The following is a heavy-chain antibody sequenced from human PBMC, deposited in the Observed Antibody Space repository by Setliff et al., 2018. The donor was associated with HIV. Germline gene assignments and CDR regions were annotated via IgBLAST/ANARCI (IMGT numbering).Heavy chain of an antibody. CDR2: YIPTLHIT. CDR3: ARGGTYVERLFPPSYYMDL. Sequence: SVKVSCKSSGGSFNGQALNWVRQAPGQGLQWMGGYIPTLHITRYAEDIQRARVTISADTSTGAIYLDLRGLRVDDTAVYYCARGGTYVERLFPPSYYMDLWGIGTSVTVSS. CDR1: GGSFNGQA. D-gene: IGHD3-16*01. J-gene: IGHJ6*03. V-gene: IGHV1-69*10.